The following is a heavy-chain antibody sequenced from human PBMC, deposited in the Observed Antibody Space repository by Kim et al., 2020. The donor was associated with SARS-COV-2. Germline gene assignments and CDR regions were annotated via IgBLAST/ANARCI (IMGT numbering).Heavy chain of an antibody. CDR2: MNHDGSET. D-gene: IGHD4-17*01. CDR3: AKGGTVKTVWFDP. V-gene: IGHV3-7*01. CDR1: GFTLSGYW. Sequence: GGSLRLSCEASGFTLSGYWMTWFRQAPGKGLEWVADMNHDGSETYYADSLKGRVTMSRDIAKNSVFLQMNSLRGDDTAVYYCAKGGTVKTVWFDPWGQGT. J-gene: IGHJ5*02.